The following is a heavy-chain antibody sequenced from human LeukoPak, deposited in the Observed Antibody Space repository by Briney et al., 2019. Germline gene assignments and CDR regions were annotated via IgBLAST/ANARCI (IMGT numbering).Heavy chain of an antibody. CDR1: GGTFSSYA. J-gene: IGHJ3*02. V-gene: IGHV1-69*05. CDR3: ARAYPVLEWSHHDAFDI. CDR2: IIPIFGTA. Sequence: ASVKVSCKASGGTFSSYAISWVRQAPGQGLEWMGGIIPIFGTANYAQKFQGRVTITTDESTSTAYMELSSLRSEDTAVYYCARAYPVLEWSHHDAFDIWGQGTMVTVSS. D-gene: IGHD3-3*01.